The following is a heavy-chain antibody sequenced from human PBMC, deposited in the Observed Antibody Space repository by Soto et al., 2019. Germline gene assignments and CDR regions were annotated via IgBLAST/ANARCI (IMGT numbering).Heavy chain of an antibody. CDR1: GFTFSGSA. V-gene: IGHV3-73*01. D-gene: IGHD1-26*01. J-gene: IGHJ4*02. CDR3: TRLGELPLDY. CDR2: IRSKANSYAT. Sequence: GVLRLSCAASGFTFSGSAMHWVRQASGKGLEWVGRIRSKANSYATAYAASVKGRFTISRDDSKNTAYLQMNSLKTEDTAVYYCTRLGELPLDYWGQGTLVTVSS.